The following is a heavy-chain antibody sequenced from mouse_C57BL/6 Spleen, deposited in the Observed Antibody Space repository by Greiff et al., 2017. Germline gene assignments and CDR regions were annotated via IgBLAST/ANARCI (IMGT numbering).Heavy chain of an antibody. V-gene: IGHV1-82*01. J-gene: IGHJ2*01. CDR3: ARSTRSYYFDC. CDR1: GYAFSSSW. CDR2: IYPGDGDT. D-gene: IGHD1-1*01. Sequence: QVQLQQSGPELVKPGASVKISCKASGYAFSSSWMNWVKQRPGKGLEWIGRIYPGDGDTNYNGKFKGKATLTADKSSSTAYMPLSSLTSEDSAVYFCARSTRSYYFDCWGQGTTLTVSS.